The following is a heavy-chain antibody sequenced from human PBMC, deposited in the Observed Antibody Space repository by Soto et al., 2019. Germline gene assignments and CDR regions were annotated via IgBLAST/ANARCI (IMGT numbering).Heavy chain of an antibody. V-gene: IGHV1-46*03. D-gene: IGHD2-2*01. CDR1: GYTFTSYY. CDR3: ARGARARYIVVVPAANLDY. Sequence: RASVKVSCKASGYTFTSYYMHWVRQAPGQGLEWMGIINPSGGSTSYAQKFQGRVTMTRDTSTSTVYMELSSLRSEDTAVYYCARGARARYIVVVPAANLDYWGQGTLVTVSS. J-gene: IGHJ4*02. CDR2: INPSGGST.